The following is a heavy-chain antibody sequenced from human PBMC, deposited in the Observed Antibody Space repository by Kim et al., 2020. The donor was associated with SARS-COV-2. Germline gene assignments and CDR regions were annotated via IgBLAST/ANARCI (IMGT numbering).Heavy chain of an antibody. CDR3: ASSSGWYYFDY. Sequence: NSNPALKSRGTISVDTSKNQFSLKLSSVTAADTAVYYCASSSGWYYFDYWGQGTLVTVSS. D-gene: IGHD6-19*01. J-gene: IGHJ4*02. V-gene: IGHV4-34*01.